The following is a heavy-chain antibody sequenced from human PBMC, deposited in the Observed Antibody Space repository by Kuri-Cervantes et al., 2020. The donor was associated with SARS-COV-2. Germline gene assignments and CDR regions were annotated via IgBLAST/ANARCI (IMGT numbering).Heavy chain of an antibody. Sequence: SQTLSLTCEVYGVSLRYYYWSWVRQPPGKGLEWIGEINHSGSTNYNPSLKSRVTISGDTSKNQFSLKLSSVTAADTAVYYCARAELGLGWFFDLWGRGTLVTVSS. CDR2: INHSGST. J-gene: IGHJ2*01. D-gene: IGHD6-13*01. CDR1: GVSLRYYY. CDR3: ARAELGLGWFFDL. V-gene: IGHV4-34*01.